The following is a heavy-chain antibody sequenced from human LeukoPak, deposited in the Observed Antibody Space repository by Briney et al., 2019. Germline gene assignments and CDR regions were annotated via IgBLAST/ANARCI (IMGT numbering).Heavy chain of an antibody. CDR1: GYTFTGYY. J-gene: IGHJ4*02. CDR2: INPNSGGT. V-gene: IGHV1-2*02. Sequence: ASVTVSCKASGYTFTGYYMHWVRQAPGQGLEWMGWINPNSGGTNYAQKFQGRVTMTRDTSISTAYMELSRLRSDDTAVYYCARDSGTYGSGSYYDYWGQGTLVTVSS. D-gene: IGHD3-10*01. CDR3: ARDSGTYGSGSYYDY.